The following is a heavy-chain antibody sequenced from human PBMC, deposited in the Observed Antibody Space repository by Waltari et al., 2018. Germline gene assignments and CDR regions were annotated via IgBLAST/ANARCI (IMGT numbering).Heavy chain of an antibody. CDR1: GFTFSSYS. CDR3: ARAPRRRSGYAEGGGDYFDY. Sequence: GLVKPGGSLRLSCAASGFTFSSYSMNWVRQAPGKGLEWIGRIYTSGSTNYNPSLKSRVTISVDTSKNQFSLKLSSVTAADTAVYYCARAPRRRSGYAEGGGDYFDYWGQGTLVTVSS. J-gene: IGHJ4*02. D-gene: IGHD5-12*01. CDR2: IYTSGST. V-gene: IGHV4-4*08.